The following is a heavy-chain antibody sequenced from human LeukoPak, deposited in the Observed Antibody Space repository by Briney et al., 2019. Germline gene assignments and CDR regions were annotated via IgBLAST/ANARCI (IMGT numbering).Heavy chain of an antibody. J-gene: IGHJ4*02. CDR1: GFTFSSYG. Sequence: PGGSLRLSCAASGFTFSSYGMHWVRQAPGKGLEWVAFIRYDGSNKYYADSVKGRFTISRDNSKNTLYLQMNSLRAEDTAVYYCAKFRREQLWSAFDYWGQGTLVTASS. CDR2: IRYDGSNK. CDR3: AKFRREQLWSAFDY. V-gene: IGHV3-30*02. D-gene: IGHD5-18*01.